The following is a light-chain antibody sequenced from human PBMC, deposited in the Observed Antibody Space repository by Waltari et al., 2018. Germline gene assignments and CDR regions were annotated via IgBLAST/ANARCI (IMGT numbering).Light chain of an antibody. J-gene: IGKJ2*01. V-gene: IGKV1-5*03. CDR2: KAS. CDR1: QSISSW. Sequence: TCRASQSISSWLAWYQQKPGKAPKLLIYKASSLESGVPSRFSGSGSGTEFTLTISSLQPDDCATYYCQQYNSYRYTFGQGTKLEIK. CDR3: QQYNSYRYT.